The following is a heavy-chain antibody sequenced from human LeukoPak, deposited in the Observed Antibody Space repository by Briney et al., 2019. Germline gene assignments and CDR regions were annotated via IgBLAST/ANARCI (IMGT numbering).Heavy chain of an antibody. Sequence: ASVKVSCKASGYTFTGYYMHWVRQAPGQGLEWMGWINPNSGGTNYAQKFQGRVTMTRDTSISTAYMELSRLRSDDTAVYYCARDSFTIFGVVIRLWYYYYYMDVWGKGTTVTVSS. J-gene: IGHJ6*03. CDR2: INPNSGGT. CDR3: ARDSFTIFGVVIRLWYYYYYMDV. CDR1: GYTFTGYY. V-gene: IGHV1-2*02. D-gene: IGHD3-3*01.